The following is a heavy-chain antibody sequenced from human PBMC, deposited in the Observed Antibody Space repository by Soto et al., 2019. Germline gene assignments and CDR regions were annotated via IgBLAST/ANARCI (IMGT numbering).Heavy chain of an antibody. Sequence: LRLSCAASGFTFSSYEMNWVRQAPGKGLEWVSYISSSGSTIYYADSVKGRFTISRDNAKNSLYLQMNSLRAEDTAVYYCATLPYYYYSSGYSFDYWGQGTLVTVSS. J-gene: IGHJ4*02. D-gene: IGHD3-22*01. CDR3: ATLPYYYYSSGYSFDY. V-gene: IGHV3-48*03. CDR1: GFTFSSYE. CDR2: ISSSGSTI.